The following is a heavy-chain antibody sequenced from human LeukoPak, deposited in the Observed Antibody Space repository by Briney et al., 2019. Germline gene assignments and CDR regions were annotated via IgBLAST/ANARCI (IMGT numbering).Heavy chain of an antibody. D-gene: IGHD6-13*01. CDR3: ATEKYSSSWVDY. CDR1: GGSFSGYY. CDR2: INHSGST. Sequence: PSETLSLTCAVYGGSFSGYYWSWIRQPPGKGLEWIGEINHSGSTNYNPSLKSRVTISVDKSKNQFSLKLSSVTAADTAVYYCATEKYSSSWVDYWGQGTLVTVSS. V-gene: IGHV4-34*01. J-gene: IGHJ4*02.